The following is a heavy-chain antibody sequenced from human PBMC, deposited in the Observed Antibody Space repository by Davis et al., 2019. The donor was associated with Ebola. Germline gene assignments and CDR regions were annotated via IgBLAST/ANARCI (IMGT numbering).Heavy chain of an antibody. J-gene: IGHJ4*02. CDR3: ARYCSSTSCSYFDY. Sequence: SETLSLTCTISGGSISSYYWSWIRQPPGKGLEWIGYIYYSGSTNYNPSPKSRVTISVDTSKNQFSLKLSSVTAADTAVYYCARYCSSTSCSYFDYWGQGTLVTVSS. D-gene: IGHD2-2*01. CDR2: IYYSGST. CDR1: GGSISSYY. V-gene: IGHV4-59*01.